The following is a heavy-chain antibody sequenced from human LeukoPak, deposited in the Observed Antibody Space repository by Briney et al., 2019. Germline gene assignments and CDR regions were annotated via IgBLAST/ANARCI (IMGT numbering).Heavy chain of an antibody. V-gene: IGHV3-23*01. D-gene: IGHD3-22*01. CDR2: ISGSGGST. J-gene: IGHJ4*02. CDR1: GFTFSSYA. Sequence: GGSLRLSCAASGFTFSSYAMSWVRQAPGKGLEWVSAISGSGGSTYYADSVKGRFTISRDNSKNTLYLQMNSLGAEDTAVYYCAKDLSHYYDSSGYSFPAAWGQGTLVTVSS. CDR3: AKDLSHYYDSSGYSFPAA.